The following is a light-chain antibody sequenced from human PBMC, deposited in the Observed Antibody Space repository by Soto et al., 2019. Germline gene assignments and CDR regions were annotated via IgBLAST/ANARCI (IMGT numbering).Light chain of an antibody. V-gene: IGLV2-11*01. CDR3: CSYAGSYNYV. J-gene: IGLJ1*01. CDR2: DVS. Sequence: QAALSHPLSVSWSPGHAVTISCTGTSSDVGGYNYVSWYQQHPGKAPKLMIYDVSKRPSGVPDRFSGSKSGNTASLTISGLQAEDEADYYCCSYAGSYNYVFGTGTKVTAL. CDR1: SSDVGGYNY.